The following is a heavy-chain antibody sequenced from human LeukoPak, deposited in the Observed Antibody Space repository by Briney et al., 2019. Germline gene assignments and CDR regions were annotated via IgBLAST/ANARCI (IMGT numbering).Heavy chain of an antibody. J-gene: IGHJ5*02. CDR2: INPNSGGT. CDR3: ARGTCSSGSCYSVYQHWFDP. CDR1: GYTFTGYY. V-gene: IGHV1-2*02. D-gene: IGHD2-15*01. Sequence: ASVKVSCKASGYTFTGYYMHWVRQAPGQGLEWMGWINPNSGGTNYAQKFQGRVTMTRDTSISTAYMELSRLRSDDTAVYYCARGTCSSGSCYSVYQHWFDPWGQGTLVTVSS.